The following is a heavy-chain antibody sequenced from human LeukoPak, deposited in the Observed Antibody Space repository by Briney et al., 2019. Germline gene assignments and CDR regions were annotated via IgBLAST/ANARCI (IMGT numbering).Heavy chain of an antibody. CDR1: GGSFSGYY. CDR2: INHSGST. Sequence: PSETLPLTCAVYGGSFSGYYWSWIRQPPGKGLEWIGEINHSGSTNYNPSLKSRVTISVDTSKNQFSLKLSSVTAADTAVYYCARGGVWEWQQLVLEENDPTQNWFDPWGQGTLVTVSS. CDR3: ARGGVWEWQQLVLEENDPTQNWFDP. V-gene: IGHV4-34*01. D-gene: IGHD6-13*01. J-gene: IGHJ5*02.